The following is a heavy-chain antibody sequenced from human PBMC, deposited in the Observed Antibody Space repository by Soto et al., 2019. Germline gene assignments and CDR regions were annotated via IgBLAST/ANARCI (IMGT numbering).Heavy chain of an antibody. Sequence: QLHLVQSGVVVKKPGASVTVSCSASGYPVTAYYMHWVRQAPGRGLEWMGGINPATGAAKYTQTFQGRVTMTRDTSTSTVFMELSGLTSEATAVFYCARGGGVGVAGSAAFDMWGQGTLVTVSS. J-gene: IGHJ3*02. D-gene: IGHD3-3*01. V-gene: IGHV1-2*02. CDR1: GYPVTAYY. CDR3: ARGGGVGVAGSAAFDM. CDR2: INPATGAA.